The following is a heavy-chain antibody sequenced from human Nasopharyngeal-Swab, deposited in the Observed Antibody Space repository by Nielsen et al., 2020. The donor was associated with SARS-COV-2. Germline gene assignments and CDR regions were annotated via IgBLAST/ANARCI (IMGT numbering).Heavy chain of an antibody. V-gene: IGHV3-23*01. J-gene: IGHJ6*03. D-gene: IGHD1-26*01. Sequence: GGSLRLSCAASGFTFSRFGMGWVRQAPGKGLEWVSAISASGVTTYYADSVKGRFTISRDNSKSTLYLQMNSLRAEDTAVYYCARGVGSDFEYYYYMDVWGKGTTVTVSS. CDR3: ARGVGSDFEYYYYMDV. CDR2: ISASGVTT. CDR1: GFTFSRFG.